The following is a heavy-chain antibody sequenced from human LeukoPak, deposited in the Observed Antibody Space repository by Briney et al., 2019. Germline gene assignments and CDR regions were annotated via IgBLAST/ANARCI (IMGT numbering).Heavy chain of an antibody. CDR3: ARAESYGSGTDY. CDR2: IYSGGST. CDR1: GFTVSSNY. Sequence: GGSLRLSCAASGFTVSSNYMSWVRQAPGKGLEWVSVIYSGGSTYYADSVKGRFTISRDNSKNTLYLQMNSLRAEDTAVYYCARAESYGSGTDYWGQGTLVTVSS. D-gene: IGHD3-10*01. V-gene: IGHV3-66*01. J-gene: IGHJ4*02.